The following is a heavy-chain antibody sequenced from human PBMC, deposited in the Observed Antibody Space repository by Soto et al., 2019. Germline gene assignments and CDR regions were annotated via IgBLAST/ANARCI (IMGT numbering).Heavy chain of an antibody. Sequence: EVQLLESGGGLVQPGGSLRLSCAASGFTFNNYAMSWVRQAPGKGLEWVSAISGGGDTTSYADSVKGRFTVSRDGSKNTLYVQMNSLRAEDTAVYYCAKGRGGSGSLNPRVDFWGQGTLVTVSS. D-gene: IGHD3-10*01. CDR1: GFTFNNYA. V-gene: IGHV3-23*01. CDR3: AKGRGGSGSLNPRVDF. CDR2: ISGGGDTT. J-gene: IGHJ4*02.